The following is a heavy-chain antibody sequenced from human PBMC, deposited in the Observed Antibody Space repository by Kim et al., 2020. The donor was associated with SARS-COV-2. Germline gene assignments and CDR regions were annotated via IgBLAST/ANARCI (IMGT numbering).Heavy chain of an antibody. V-gene: IGHV1-69*01. J-gene: IGHJ4*02. Sequence: QKFQGRVTSTADESTSTAYMELSSLRSEDTAVYYCARDGVYDSSGYYYNYWGQGTLVTVSS. D-gene: IGHD3-22*01. CDR3: ARDGVYDSSGYYYNY.